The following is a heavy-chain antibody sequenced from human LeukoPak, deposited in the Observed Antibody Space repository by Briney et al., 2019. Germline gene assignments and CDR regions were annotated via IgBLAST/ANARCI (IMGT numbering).Heavy chain of an antibody. Sequence: GGSLRLSCTASGINFGDYAMSWVRQAPGKGLEGVGFIRSKAYGETTEYAASVKGRFTISRDDSKSMAYLQMNSLKTEDTAVYYCIANYYDSSGYPIAYYFDYWGQGTLVTVSS. CDR1: GINFGDYA. J-gene: IGHJ4*02. CDR2: IRSKAYGETT. CDR3: IANYYDSSGYPIAYYFDY. V-gene: IGHV3-49*04. D-gene: IGHD3-22*01.